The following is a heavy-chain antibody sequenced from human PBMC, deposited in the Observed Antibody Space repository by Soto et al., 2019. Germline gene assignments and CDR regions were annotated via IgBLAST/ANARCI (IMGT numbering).Heavy chain of an antibody. CDR1: GVSISSGGYS. D-gene: IGHD6-6*01. CDR2: MYHSGST. Sequence: SETLSLTCAVSGVSISSGGYSWSWIRQPPGKGLEWIGYMYHSGSTYYNPSLKSRVTISIDTSRSQFSLTLHSVTAADTAIYYCARDRHNNFFDPWGQGTLVTVSS. CDR3: ARDRHNNFFDP. V-gene: IGHV4-30-2*01. J-gene: IGHJ5*02.